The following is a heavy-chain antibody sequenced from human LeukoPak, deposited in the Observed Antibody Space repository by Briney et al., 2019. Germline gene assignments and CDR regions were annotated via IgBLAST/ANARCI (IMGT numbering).Heavy chain of an antibody. CDR1: GDTFTSYA. J-gene: IGHJ5*02. Sequence: ASVKVSCKASGDTFTSYAMHWVRQAPGQRLEWMGWINAGNGNTKYSQKFQGRVTITRDTSASTAYMELSSLRSEDTAVYYCARDGGYFDWLSLPGPWGQGTLVTVSS. CDR2: INAGNGNT. V-gene: IGHV1-3*01. D-gene: IGHD3-9*01. CDR3: ARDGGYFDWLSLPGP.